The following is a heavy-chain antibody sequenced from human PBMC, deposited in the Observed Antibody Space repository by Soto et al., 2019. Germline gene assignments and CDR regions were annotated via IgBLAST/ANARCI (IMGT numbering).Heavy chain of an antibody. CDR2: IYYSGST. CDR1: GGSISSYY. Sequence: SETLSLTCTVSGGSISSYYWSWIRQPPGKGLEWIGYIYYSGSTNYNPSLKSRVTISVDTSKNQFSLKLSSVTAADTAVYYCARDILNRVTTVTNGDWFDPWGQGTLVTVSS. J-gene: IGHJ5*02. CDR3: ARDILNRVTTVTNGDWFDP. V-gene: IGHV4-59*01. D-gene: IGHD4-17*01.